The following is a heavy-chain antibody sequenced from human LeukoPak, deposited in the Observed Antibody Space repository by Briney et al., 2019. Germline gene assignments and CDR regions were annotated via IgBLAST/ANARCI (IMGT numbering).Heavy chain of an antibody. CDR2: IKSKNDGETT. V-gene: IGHV3-15*01. Sequence: GGSLRLSCAACEFTFSIAWMTWVRQAPGKGLKWVGRIKSKNDGETTDYAAPVKGRFSISRDDSRNTLYLQMDSLTEDTAVYYCTKDDPFNKYWGQGTLVTVSS. CDR1: EFTFSIAW. CDR3: TKDDPFNKY. J-gene: IGHJ4*02. D-gene: IGHD2/OR15-2a*01.